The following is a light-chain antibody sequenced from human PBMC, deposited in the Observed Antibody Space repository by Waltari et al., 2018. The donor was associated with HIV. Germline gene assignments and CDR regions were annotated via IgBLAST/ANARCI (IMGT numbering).Light chain of an antibody. J-gene: IGKJ4*01. CDR3: MQDLRLPLT. CDR2: MAS. CDR1: QSLTHRNGNNY. Sequence: IVMTQSQLSLPVTPGERASISCKSSQSLTHRNGNNYLILYVQKPGQSLHLLIYMASHRASGVPDRFRGSGSGTDFTLEISRVETEDAGVYYCMQDLRLPLTFGGGTKVES. V-gene: IGKV2-28*01.